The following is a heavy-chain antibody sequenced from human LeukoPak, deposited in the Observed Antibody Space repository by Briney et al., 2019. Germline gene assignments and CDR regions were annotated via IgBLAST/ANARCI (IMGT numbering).Heavy chain of an antibody. CDR3: ATGNLMVRGVIHAFDI. J-gene: IGHJ3*02. V-gene: IGHV3-30*04. D-gene: IGHD3-10*01. CDR1: GFTFSSYA. CDR2: ISYDGSNK. Sequence: GGSLRLSCAASGFTFSSYAMHWVRQAPGKGLEWVAVISYDGSNKYYADSVKGRFTISRDNSKNTPCLQMNSPRAEDTAVYYCATGNLMVRGVIHAFDIWGQGTMVTVSS.